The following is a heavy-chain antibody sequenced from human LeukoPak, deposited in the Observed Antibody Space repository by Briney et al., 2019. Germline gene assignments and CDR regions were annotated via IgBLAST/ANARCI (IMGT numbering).Heavy chain of an antibody. CDR2: IYHSGST. CDR1: GYSISSGYY. D-gene: IGHD1-26*01. CDR3: ARKGGRGGSYFPNYYYMDV. J-gene: IGHJ6*03. Sequence: SETLSLTCTVSGYSISSGYYWGWIRQPPGKGLEWIGSIYHSGSTNYNPSLKSRVTISVDTSKNQFSLKLSSVTAADTAVYYCARKGGRGGSYFPNYYYMDVWGKGTTVTISS. V-gene: IGHV4-38-2*02.